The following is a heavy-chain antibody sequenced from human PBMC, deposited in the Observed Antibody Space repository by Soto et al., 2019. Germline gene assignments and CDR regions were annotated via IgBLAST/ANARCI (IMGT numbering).Heavy chain of an antibody. CDR1: GGSISSYY. J-gene: IGHJ5*02. CDR3: ARQRSVVATPWGFDP. D-gene: IGHD2-15*01. Sequence: SETLSLTCTVSGGSISSYYWSWIRQPPGKGLEWIGYIYHSGSSNYNPSLKSRVTILLDTSKNQLSLKLSSVTAADTAVYYCARQRSVVATPWGFDPWGQGTLVTV. CDR2: IYHSGSS. V-gene: IGHV4-59*08.